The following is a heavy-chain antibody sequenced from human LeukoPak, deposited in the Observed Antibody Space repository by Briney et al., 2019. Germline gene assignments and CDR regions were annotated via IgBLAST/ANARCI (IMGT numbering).Heavy chain of an antibody. Sequence: GGSLRLSCAASGFTFSSYAMHWVRQAPGKGLEWVAVISYDGSNKYYADSVKGRFTISRDNSKNTLYLQMNSLRAEDTAVYYCARDGSRLRLGELSLWGQGTLVTVSS. CDR1: GFTFSSYA. V-gene: IGHV3-30*04. CDR2: ISYDGSNK. D-gene: IGHD3-16*02. J-gene: IGHJ4*02. CDR3: ARDGSRLRLGELSL.